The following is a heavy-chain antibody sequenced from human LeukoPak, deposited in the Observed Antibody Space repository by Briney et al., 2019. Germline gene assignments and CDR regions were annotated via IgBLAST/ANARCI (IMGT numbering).Heavy chain of an antibody. CDR3: ARDLVVIRSDAFDI. J-gene: IGHJ3*02. V-gene: IGHV3-7*03. Sequence: GGSLRLSCAASGCTFSSYWMSWVRQAPGKGLEWVANIKQDGSEKYYVDSVKGRFTISRDNAKNSLYLQMNSLRAEDTAVYYCARDLVVIRSDAFDIWGQGTMVTVSS. CDR1: GCTFSSYW. CDR2: IKQDGSEK. D-gene: IGHD3-22*01.